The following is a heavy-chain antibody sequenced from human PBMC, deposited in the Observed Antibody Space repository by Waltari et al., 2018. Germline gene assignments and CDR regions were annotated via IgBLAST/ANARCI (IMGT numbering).Heavy chain of an antibody. CDR3: ARLPGGGSYPNWYFDL. D-gene: IGHD1-26*01. Sequence: QVQLQESGPGLVKPSETLSLTCPVSGGSISSYYWSWIRQPPGKGLEWIGYIYYSGSTNYNPSLKSRVTISVDTSKNQFSLKLSSVTAADTAVYYCARLPGGGSYPNWYFDLWGRGTLVTVSS. CDR2: IYYSGST. CDR1: GGSISSYY. V-gene: IGHV4-59*08. J-gene: IGHJ2*01.